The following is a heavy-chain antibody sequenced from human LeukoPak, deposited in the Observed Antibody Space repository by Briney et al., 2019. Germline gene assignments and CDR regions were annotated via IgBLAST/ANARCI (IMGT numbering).Heavy chain of an antibody. V-gene: IGHV3-33*01. CDR3: ARDRYYYGSGSYYLADY. Sequence: PGGSLRLSCAASGFTFSSYGMHWVRQAPGKGLEWVAVIWYDGSNKYYADSVKGRFTISGDNSKNTLYLQMNSLRAEDTAVYYCARDRYYYGSGSYYLADYWGQGTLVTVSS. D-gene: IGHD3-10*01. CDR2: IWYDGSNK. CDR1: GFTFSSYG. J-gene: IGHJ4*02.